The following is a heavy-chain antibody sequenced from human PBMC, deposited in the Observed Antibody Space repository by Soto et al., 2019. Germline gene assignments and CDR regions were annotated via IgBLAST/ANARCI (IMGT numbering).Heavy chain of an antibody. V-gene: IGHV4-59*11. D-gene: IGHD2-2*03. CDR3: ASGWMAAFDT. J-gene: IGHJ5*02. Sequence: PSETLSLTCNVTGDSIKTHYWSWIRQPPGKGLERIGYIYYSGSTLYNPSLKRRVTISVDTAKNQFSLRLNSLTAADTAVYYCASGWMAAFDTWGQGTLVTVSS. CDR1: GDSIKTHY. CDR2: IYYSGST.